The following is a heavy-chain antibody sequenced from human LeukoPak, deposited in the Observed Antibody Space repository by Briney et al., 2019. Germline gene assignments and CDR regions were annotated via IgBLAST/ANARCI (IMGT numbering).Heavy chain of an antibody. D-gene: IGHD2-15*01. CDR3: ARDPLVVVAGYVDSFGY. CDR2: ISSSSSYI. J-gene: IGHJ4*02. CDR1: GFTFSSYS. V-gene: IGHV3-21*01. Sequence: GGSLRLSCAVSGFTFSSYSMNWVRQAPGKGLEWVSSISSSSSYIYYADSVKGRFTISRDNAKNSLYLQMNSLRAEDTAVYYCARDPLVVVAGYVDSFGYWGQGTLVTVSS.